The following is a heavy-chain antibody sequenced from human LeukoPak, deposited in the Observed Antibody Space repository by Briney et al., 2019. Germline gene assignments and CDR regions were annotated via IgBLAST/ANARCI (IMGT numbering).Heavy chain of an antibody. Sequence: SETLSLTCAVYGGSFSGYYWSWIRQPPGKGLEWIGEINHSGSTYYNPSLKSRVTISVDTSKNQFSLRLSSVTAADTAVYYCARLGLLYYFDYWGQGTLVTVSS. CDR3: ARLGLLYYFDY. CDR2: INHSGST. CDR1: GGSFSGYY. V-gene: IGHV4-34*01. D-gene: IGHD3-10*01. J-gene: IGHJ4*02.